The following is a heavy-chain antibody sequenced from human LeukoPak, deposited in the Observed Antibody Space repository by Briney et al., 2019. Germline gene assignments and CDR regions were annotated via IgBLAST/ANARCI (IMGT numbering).Heavy chain of an antibody. Sequence: PSETLSLTCAVYGGSFSGYYWSWIRQPPGKGLEWIGEINHRGSTNYNPSLKSRVTISVDTSKNQFSLKLSSVTASDTAVYYCARNYDPSYGMDVWGQGTTVTVSS. V-gene: IGHV4-34*01. CDR3: ARNYDPSYGMDV. CDR1: GGSFSGYY. CDR2: INHRGST. J-gene: IGHJ6*02. D-gene: IGHD3-3*01.